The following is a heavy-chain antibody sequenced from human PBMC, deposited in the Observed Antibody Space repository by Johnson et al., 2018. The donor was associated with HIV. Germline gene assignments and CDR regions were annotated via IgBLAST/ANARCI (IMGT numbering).Heavy chain of an antibody. J-gene: IGHJ3*02. Sequence: QLVESGGGLVQPGRSLRLSCAASGFTFDDYAMHWVRQAPGKGLEWVSGISWNSGSICYADSVKGRFTISRDNAKNSLYLQMNSLRAEDTALYYCARACRDGYTCDVFDIWGQGTLVTVSS. CDR1: GFTFDDYA. CDR2: ISWNSGSI. V-gene: IGHV3-9*01. D-gene: IGHD5-24*01. CDR3: ARACRDGYTCDVFDI.